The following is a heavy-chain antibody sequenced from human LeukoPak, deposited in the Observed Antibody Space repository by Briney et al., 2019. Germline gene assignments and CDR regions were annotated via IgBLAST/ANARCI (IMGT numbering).Heavy chain of an antibody. Sequence: SETLSLTCTVSGGSISSSSYYWGWIRQPPGKGLEWIGSIYYSGSTYYNPSLKSRVTISVDTSKNQFSLKLSSVTAADTAVYYCARDPKRDGYNFGAATISAGAFDIWGQGTMVTVSS. CDR3: ARDPKRDGYNFGAATISAGAFDI. CDR2: IYYSGST. V-gene: IGHV4-39*07. CDR1: GGSISSSSYY. D-gene: IGHD5-24*01. J-gene: IGHJ3*02.